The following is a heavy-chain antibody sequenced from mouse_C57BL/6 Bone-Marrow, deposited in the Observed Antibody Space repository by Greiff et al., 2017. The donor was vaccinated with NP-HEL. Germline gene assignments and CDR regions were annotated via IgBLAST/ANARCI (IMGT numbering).Heavy chain of an antibody. Sequence: QVQLQQPGTELVKPGASGYTFSSYWMHWVKQRPGQGLEWIGNINPSNGGTIYNEKFKSKATLTVDKSSSTAYMQLSSLTSEDSEVYYCARTSRGSSYWGQGTTLTVSS. V-gene: IGHV1-53*01. D-gene: IGHD1-1*01. J-gene: IGHJ2*01. CDR3: ARTSRGSSY. CDR2: INPSNGGT. CDR1: GYTFSSYW.